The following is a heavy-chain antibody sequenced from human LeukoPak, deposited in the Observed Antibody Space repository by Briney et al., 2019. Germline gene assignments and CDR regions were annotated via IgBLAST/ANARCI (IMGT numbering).Heavy chain of an antibody. CDR2: IIPIFGIA. CDR1: GGTFSSYA. V-gene: IGHV1-69*04. CDR3: ASEYCGGDCYSNFDY. Sequence: SVKVSCKASGGTFSSYAISWVRRAPGQGLEWMGRIIPIFGIANYAQKFQGRVTITADKSTSTAYMELSSLRSEDTAVYYCASEYCGGDCYSNFDYWGQGTLVTVSS. J-gene: IGHJ4*02. D-gene: IGHD2-21*02.